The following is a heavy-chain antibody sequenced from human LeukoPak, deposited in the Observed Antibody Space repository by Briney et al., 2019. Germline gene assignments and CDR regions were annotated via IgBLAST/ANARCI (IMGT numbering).Heavy chain of an antibody. CDR1: GGTFSSYA. D-gene: IGHD5-24*01. Sequence: SVKVSCKASGGTFSSYAISWVRQAPGQGLEWMGGIIPIFGTANYAQKFQGRVTITTDESTSTAYMELSSLRSEDTAVYYCATDRDGYNYYFDYWGQGTLVSVSS. J-gene: IGHJ4*02. CDR3: ATDRDGYNYYFDY. CDR2: IIPIFGTA. V-gene: IGHV1-69*05.